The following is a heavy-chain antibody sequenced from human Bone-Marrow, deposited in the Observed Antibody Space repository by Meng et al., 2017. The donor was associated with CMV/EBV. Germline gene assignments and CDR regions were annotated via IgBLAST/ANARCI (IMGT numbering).Heavy chain of an antibody. CDR1: GYTFTGYY. CDR2: INPSGGST. V-gene: IGHV1-46*01. J-gene: IGHJ6*01. CDR3: ATTNRGGSGSYWDNGYYYYGMYV. Sequence: ASVKVSCKASGYTFTGYYMHWVRQAPGQGLEWMGIINPSGGSTSYAQKFQGRVTMTRDTSTSTVYMELSSLRSEDTAVYYCATTNRGGSGSYWDNGYYYYGMYVWGQGTTVTVSS. D-gene: IGHD3-10*01.